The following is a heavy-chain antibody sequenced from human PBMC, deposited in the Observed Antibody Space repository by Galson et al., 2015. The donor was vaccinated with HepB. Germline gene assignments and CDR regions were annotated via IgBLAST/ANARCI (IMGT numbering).Heavy chain of an antibody. Sequence: SLRLSCAASGFTFSGYGINWVRQAPGEGLQWVSGISGNGDGATYYADAVKGRFTISRDNSKNTVYLQMNNLRTEDTALYYCAKRQLWRFDSWGQGTLVTVSS. CDR2: ISGNGDGAT. CDR1: GFTFSGYG. J-gene: IGHJ4*02. D-gene: IGHD5-18*01. V-gene: IGHV3-23*01. CDR3: AKRQLWRFDS.